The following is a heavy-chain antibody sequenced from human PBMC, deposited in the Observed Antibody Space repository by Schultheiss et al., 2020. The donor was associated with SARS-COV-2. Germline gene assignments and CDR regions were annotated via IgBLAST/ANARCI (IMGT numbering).Heavy chain of an antibody. CDR1: GFTFSSYG. J-gene: IGHJ6*02. CDR2: IKKDGSET. CDR3: ASLEGRSAVGMDV. V-gene: IGHV3-7*03. Sequence: GGSLRLSCAASGFTFSSYGMHWVRQAPGKGLEWVANIKKDGSETYYVDSVKGRFTISRDNAKNSLYLQMNSLRVEDTAVYYCASLEGRSAVGMDVWGQGTTVTVSS. D-gene: IGHD6-13*01.